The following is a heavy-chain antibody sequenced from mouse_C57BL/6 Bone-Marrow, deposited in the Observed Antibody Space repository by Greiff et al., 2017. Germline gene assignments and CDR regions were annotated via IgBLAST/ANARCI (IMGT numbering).Heavy chain of an antibody. CDR2: IYPSDSET. D-gene: IGHD1-1*01. CDR1: GYTFTSYW. CDR3: ARKGVRSSYVDGEFDV. V-gene: IGHV1-61*01. J-gene: IGHJ1*03. Sequence: QVQLQQPGAELVRPGSSVKLSCKASGYTFTSYWMDWVKQRPGQGLAWIGNIYPSDSETHYNQKFKDKATLTVDKSSSTAYMQLSSLTSEDSAVYYCARKGVRSSYVDGEFDVWGTGTTVTVSS.